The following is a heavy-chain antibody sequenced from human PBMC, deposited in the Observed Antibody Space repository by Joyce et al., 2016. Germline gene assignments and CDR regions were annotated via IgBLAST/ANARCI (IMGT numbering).Heavy chain of an antibody. Sequence: QVQLVQSGSEVTKPGASVEVSCKASGYIFTTYGISWVRQAPGKGVEWMGCISANHGNTKDAQKFQGRVTTTIDTSTRTAYMELESLRSDDTAVYYCARDIHYYNSSGYYWGAFDIWGQGTMVSVSS. V-gene: IGHV1-18*01. CDR3: ARDIHYYNSSGYYWGAFDI. J-gene: IGHJ3*02. D-gene: IGHD3-22*01. CDR1: GYIFTTYG. CDR2: ISANHGNT.